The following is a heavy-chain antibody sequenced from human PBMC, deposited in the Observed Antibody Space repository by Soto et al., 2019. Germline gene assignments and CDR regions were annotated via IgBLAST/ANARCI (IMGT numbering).Heavy chain of an antibody. CDR2: INAGNGNT. V-gene: IGHV1-3*01. CDR1: GYTFTSYA. Sequence: ASVKVSCKASGYTFTSYAMHWVRQAPGQRLEWMGWINAGNGNTKYSQKFQGRVTITRDTSASTAYMELSSLRSEDTAVYYCARSFSLWFGEYLFDFWGQGTLVTVSS. J-gene: IGHJ4*02. D-gene: IGHD3-10*01. CDR3: ARSFSLWFGEYLFDF.